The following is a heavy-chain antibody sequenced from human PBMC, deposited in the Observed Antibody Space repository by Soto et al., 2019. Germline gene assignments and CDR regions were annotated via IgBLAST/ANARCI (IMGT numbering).Heavy chain of an antibody. V-gene: IGHV1-2*02. CDR2: ISLYSDGA. CDR1: GCTFTGYY. J-gene: IGHJ5*02. Sequence: ASVKVSCEASGCTFTGYYMHWVRQAPGQPLEWLGWISLYSDGANYAQKFQGRVSMTTDTSTTTAYMELRSLRSDDTAVYYCERVVPRAQGSFGPWGQGTVLTV. CDR3: ERVVPRAQGSFGP. D-gene: IGHD2-2*01.